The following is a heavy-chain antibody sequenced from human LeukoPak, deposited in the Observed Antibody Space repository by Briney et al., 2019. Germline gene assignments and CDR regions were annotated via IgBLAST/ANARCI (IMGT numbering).Heavy chain of an antibody. CDR1: GGSISSYY. V-gene: IGHV4-4*07. D-gene: IGHD3-10*01. CDR2: IYTSGST. J-gene: IGHJ5*02. Sequence: SETLSLTCTVSGGSISSYYWSWIRQPAGKGLEWIGRIYTSGSTNYSPSLKSRVTMSVDTSKNQFSLKLSSVTAADTAVYYCARGIAYGSGSLGDKNWFDPWGQGTLVTVSS. CDR3: ARGIAYGSGSLGDKNWFDP.